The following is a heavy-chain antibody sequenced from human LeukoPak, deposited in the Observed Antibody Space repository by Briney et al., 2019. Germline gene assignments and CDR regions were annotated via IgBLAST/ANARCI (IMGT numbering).Heavy chain of an antibody. Sequence: SQTLSLTCTVSGGSISSGGYYWSWIRQPPGKGLEWIVYIYHSGSTYYNPSLKSRVTISVDRSKNQFSLKLSSVTAADTAVYYCARGRGGSGSYPNWFDPWGQGTLVTVSS. J-gene: IGHJ5*02. CDR3: ARGRGGSGSYPNWFDP. CDR2: IYHSGST. CDR1: GGSISSGGYY. D-gene: IGHD3-10*01. V-gene: IGHV4-30-2*01.